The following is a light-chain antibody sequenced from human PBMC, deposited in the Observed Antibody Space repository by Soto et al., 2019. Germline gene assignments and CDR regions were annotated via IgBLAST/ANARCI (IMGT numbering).Light chain of an antibody. CDR2: SNN. CDR3: AAWDDSLNGMV. Sequence: QLVLTQPPSASGTPGQRVSISCSGSSSNIGSNTVNWYQQLPGTAPKVLIFSNNQRPSGAPDRFSGSKSGTSASLAISGLQSEDEGDYYCAAWDDSLNGMVFGGGTKVTVL. CDR1: SSNIGSNT. V-gene: IGLV1-44*01. J-gene: IGLJ3*02.